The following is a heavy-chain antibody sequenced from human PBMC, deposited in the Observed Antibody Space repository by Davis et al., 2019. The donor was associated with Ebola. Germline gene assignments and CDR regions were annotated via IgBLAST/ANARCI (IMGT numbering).Heavy chain of an antibody. CDR1: GFSFRSYW. V-gene: IGHV3-21*04. J-gene: IGHJ5*02. CDR3: ARADHYDFWSGYYRNWFDP. D-gene: IGHD3-3*01. CDR2: ISSDSDYI. Sequence: GESLKISCAASGFSFRSYWMSWVRQAPGKGLEWVSSISSDSDYIYYADSAKGRFTISRDNAKNSLYLQMNSLRAEDTAVYYCARADHYDFWSGYYRNWFDPWGQGTLVTVSS.